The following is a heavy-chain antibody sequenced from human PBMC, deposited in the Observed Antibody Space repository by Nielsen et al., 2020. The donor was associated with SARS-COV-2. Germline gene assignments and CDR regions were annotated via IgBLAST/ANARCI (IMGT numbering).Heavy chain of an antibody. D-gene: IGHD1-1*01. V-gene: IGHV1-18*01. CDR1: GYTFTSYG. Sequence: ASVKVSCKASGYTFTSYGISWVRQAPGQGLEWMGWISAYNGNTNYAQKLQGRVTMTTDTSTSTAYMELRSLRSDDTAVYYCARDPVVQLERPYWFDPWGQGPRSPSPQ. CDR3: ARDPVVQLERPYWFDP. CDR2: ISAYNGNT. J-gene: IGHJ5*02.